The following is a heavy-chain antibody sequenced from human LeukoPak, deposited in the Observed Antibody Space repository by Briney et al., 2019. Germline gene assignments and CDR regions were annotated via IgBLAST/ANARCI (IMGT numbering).Heavy chain of an antibody. CDR3: ARGSRNTMIVVARPFDY. D-gene: IGHD3-22*01. V-gene: IGHV4-34*01. J-gene: IGHJ4*02. Sequence: PSETLSLTCAVYGGSFNDYFWSWIRQPPGQGLEWIGEINHSGSTNYNPSLKSRVTISVDTSKNQFSLKLSSVTAADTAVYYCARGSRNTMIVVARPFDYWGQGTLVTVSS. CDR2: INHSGST. CDR1: GGSFNDYF.